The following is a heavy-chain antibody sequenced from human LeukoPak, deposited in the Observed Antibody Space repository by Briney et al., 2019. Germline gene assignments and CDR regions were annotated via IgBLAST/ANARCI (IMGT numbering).Heavy chain of an antibody. D-gene: IGHD1-26*01. V-gene: IGHV4-31*03. CDR3: ARGYFDLNWFDP. CDR1: GGSIKGGGYC. CDR2: IYYTGST. Sequence: PSETLSLTCTASGGSIKGGGYCWSWIRQHPGKGLEWIGYIYYTGSTHYNASLKSRVTISVDTSKNQFSLKLSSVTAADTALYYCARGYFDLNWFDPWGQGTLVIVSS. J-gene: IGHJ5*02.